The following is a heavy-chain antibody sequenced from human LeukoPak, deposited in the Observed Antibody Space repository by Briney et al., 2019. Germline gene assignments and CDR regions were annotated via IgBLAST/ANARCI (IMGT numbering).Heavy chain of an antibody. Sequence: SETLSLTCAAYGGSFSGYYWSWIRQPPGKGLEWIGEINHSGSTNYNPSLKSRVTISVDTSKNQFSLKLSSVTAADTAVYYCARDGYNPIDYWGQGTLVTVSS. D-gene: IGHD5-24*01. CDR1: GGSFSGYY. CDR2: INHSGST. CDR3: ARDGYNPIDY. V-gene: IGHV4-34*01. J-gene: IGHJ4*02.